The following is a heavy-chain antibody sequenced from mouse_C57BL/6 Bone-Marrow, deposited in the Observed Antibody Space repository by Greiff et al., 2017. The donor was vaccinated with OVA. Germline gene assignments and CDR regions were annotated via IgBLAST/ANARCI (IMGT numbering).Heavy chain of an antibody. CDR3: ARSYYSYYFDY. V-gene: IGHV5-9*01. CDR2: ISGGGGNT. D-gene: IGHD2-12*01. CDR1: GFTFSSYT. Sequence: EVQRVESGGGLVKPGGSLKLSCAASGFTFSSYTMSWVRQTPEKRLEWVATISGGGGNTYYPDSVKGRFTISRDNAKNTLYLQMGSLRSEDTALYYCARSYYSYYFDYWGQGTTLTVSS. J-gene: IGHJ2*01.